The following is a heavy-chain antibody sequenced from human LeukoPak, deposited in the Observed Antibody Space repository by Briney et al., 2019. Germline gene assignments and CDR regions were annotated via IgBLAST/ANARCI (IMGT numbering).Heavy chain of an antibody. D-gene: IGHD3-10*01. Sequence: ASVKVSCKASGYTFTGYYMHWVRQAPGQGLEWMGWINPNSGGTTYAQKFQGRVTMTTDTSISTAYLELNGLRSDDTAVYYCARDLDYGSGSFSNWGQGAIVTVSS. CDR1: GYTFTGYY. V-gene: IGHV1-2*02. J-gene: IGHJ4*02. CDR3: ARDLDYGSGSFSN. CDR2: INPNSGGT.